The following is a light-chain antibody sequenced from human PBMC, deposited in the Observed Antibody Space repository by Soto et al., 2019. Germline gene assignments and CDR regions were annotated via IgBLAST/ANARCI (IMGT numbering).Light chain of an antibody. CDR2: GAS. CDR1: QTVNSN. CDR3: QQYNSYPLT. V-gene: IGKV3-15*01. J-gene: IGKJ4*01. Sequence: EIVLTRSPATRSVSPGEIATLSFRASQTVNSNLAWYQQKPGQAPRLLIYGASTRATGIPARFSGSGSGTEFTLTISSLQPDDFATYYCQQYNSYPLTFGGGTKVDI.